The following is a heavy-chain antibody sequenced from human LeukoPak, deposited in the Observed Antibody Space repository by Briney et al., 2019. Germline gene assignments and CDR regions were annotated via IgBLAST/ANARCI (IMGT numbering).Heavy chain of an antibody. Sequence: GGSLRLSCAASGFTFSSYAMSWVRQAPGKGLEYVAGISSNGDNTDFADSAKGRFTISRDNSKSTLFLQMNSLRAEDTAVYFCTRDSALLGVAFDLWGQGTVVTVSS. CDR2: ISSNGDNT. CDR3: TRDSALLGVAFDL. CDR1: GFTFSSYA. D-gene: IGHD2-15*01. V-gene: IGHV3-64D*06. J-gene: IGHJ3*01.